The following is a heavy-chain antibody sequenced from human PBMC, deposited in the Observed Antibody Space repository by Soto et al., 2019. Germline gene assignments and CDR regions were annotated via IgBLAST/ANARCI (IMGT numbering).Heavy chain of an antibody. Sequence: HPGGSLRLSCAASGFTFSSDAMSWVRQAPGKGLEWVSGISDSGGYTYYADSVKGRFTISRDNSKNTLYLQMNSLRAEDTALYYCARDPAGVRKAFDIWGLGTVVTVSS. CDR2: ISDSGGYT. V-gene: IGHV3-23*01. CDR1: GFTFSSDA. D-gene: IGHD2-21*01. CDR3: ARDPAGVRKAFDI. J-gene: IGHJ3*02.